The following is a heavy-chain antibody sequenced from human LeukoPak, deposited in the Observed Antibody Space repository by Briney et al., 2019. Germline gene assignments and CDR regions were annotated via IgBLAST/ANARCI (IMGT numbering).Heavy chain of an antibody. J-gene: IGHJ3*02. CDR2: IYYSGST. CDR1: GGSISSYY. CDR3: ARVHTDAFDI. V-gene: IGHV4-59*01. Sequence: SETLSLTCTVPGGSISSYYWSWIRQPPGKGLEWIGYIYYSGSTHYNPSLQCRVTISVDTSKNQFPLKLSPVTAADTAVYYCARVHTDAFDIWGQGTMVTVSS.